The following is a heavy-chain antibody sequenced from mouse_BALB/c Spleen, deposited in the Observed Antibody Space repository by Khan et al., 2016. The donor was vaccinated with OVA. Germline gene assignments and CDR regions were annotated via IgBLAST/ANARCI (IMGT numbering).Heavy chain of an antibody. CDR3: VRDGVYHRNDGWFAY. V-gene: IGHV1-4*01. CDR2: INPSNGYT. D-gene: IGHD2-14*01. CDR1: GYTFTSYT. J-gene: IGHJ3*01. Sequence: QIQLVQSGAELARPGASVKMSCKASGYTFTSYTIHWIKLRPGQGLEWIGYINPSNGYTNYNQKFKDKATLTADKSSTTAYMQLSSLTSDDSAVYYCVRDGVYHRNDGWFAYWGQGTLVTVSA.